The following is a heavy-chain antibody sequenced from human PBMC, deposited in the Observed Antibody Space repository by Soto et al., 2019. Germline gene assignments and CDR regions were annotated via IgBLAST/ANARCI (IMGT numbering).Heavy chain of an antibody. V-gene: IGHV3-23*01. CDR2: ISGSGGST. CDR1: GFTFSSYA. Sequence: GGSLRLSCAASGFTFSSYAMSWVRQAPGKGLEWVSAISGSGGSTYYADSVKGRFTISRDNSKNTLYLQMNSLRAEDTAVYYCARALGYCSGGSCYSYYYYYMDVWGKGTTVTVSS. CDR3: ARALGYCSGGSCYSYYYYYMDV. D-gene: IGHD2-15*01. J-gene: IGHJ6*03.